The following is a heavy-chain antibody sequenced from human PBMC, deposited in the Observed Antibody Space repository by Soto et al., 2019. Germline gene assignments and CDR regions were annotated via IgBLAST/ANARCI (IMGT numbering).Heavy chain of an antibody. J-gene: IGHJ3*02. CDR3: ARDLLEPARRGEYAFDI. CDR2: IKQDGSEK. Sequence: GGSLRLSCAASAFTFSSYWMSWVRQAPGKGLEWVANIKQDGSEKYYVDSVKGRFTISRDNAKNSLYLQMNSLRAEDTAVYYCARDLLEPARRGEYAFDIWGQGTMVTVSS. V-gene: IGHV3-7*03. CDR1: AFTFSSYW. D-gene: IGHD3-16*01.